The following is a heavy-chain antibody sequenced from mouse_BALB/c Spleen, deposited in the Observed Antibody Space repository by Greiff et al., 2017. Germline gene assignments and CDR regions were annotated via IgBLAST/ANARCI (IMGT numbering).Heavy chain of an antibody. Sequence: EVQRVESGGGLVKPGGSLKLSCAASGFTFSSYAMSWVRQTPEKRLEWVASISSGGSTYYPDSVKGRFTISRDNARNILYLQMSSLRSEDTAMYYCARGHDGTGFAYWGQGTLVTVSA. CDR1: GFTFSSYA. V-gene: IGHV5-6-5*01. CDR2: ISSGGST. D-gene: IGHD2-3*01. J-gene: IGHJ3*01. CDR3: ARGHDGTGFAY.